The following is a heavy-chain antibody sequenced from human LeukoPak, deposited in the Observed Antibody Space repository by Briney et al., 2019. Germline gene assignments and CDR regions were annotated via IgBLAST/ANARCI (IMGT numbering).Heavy chain of an antibody. CDR1: GYTFTSYD. CDR2: NPNSGNT. J-gene: IGHJ3*02. Sequence: ASVKVSCKASGYTFTSYDINWVRQATGQGLEWMGWNPNSGNTGYAQKFQGRVTITGNTSISTAYMELSSLRSEDTAVYYCASNWNRGVTDAFDIWGQGTMVTVPS. D-gene: IGHD1/OR15-1a*01. V-gene: IGHV1-8*03. CDR3: ASNWNRGVTDAFDI.